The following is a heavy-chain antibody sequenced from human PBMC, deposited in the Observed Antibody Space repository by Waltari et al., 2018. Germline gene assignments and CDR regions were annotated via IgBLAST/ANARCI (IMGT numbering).Heavy chain of an antibody. J-gene: IGHJ4*02. V-gene: IGHV1-69*12. Sequence: QVQLVQSGAEVKKPGSSVKVSCKASGGTFSSYAISWVRQAPGQGLEWMGGIFPSIGTGNYAQKFQGRVTITADESTSTAYMGLSSLRSEDTAVYYCAREGGIAVAGTHFDYWGQGTLVTVSS. CDR1: GGTFSSYA. CDR2: IFPSIGTG. D-gene: IGHD6-19*01. CDR3: AREGGIAVAGTHFDY.